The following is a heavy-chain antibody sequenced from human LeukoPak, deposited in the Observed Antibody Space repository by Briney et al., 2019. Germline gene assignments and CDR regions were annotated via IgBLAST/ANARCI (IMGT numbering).Heavy chain of an antibody. CDR2: ISDRGSTM. Sequence: PGGSLRLSCAASGITFSDYYMSWIRQAPGKGLEWVSHISDRGSTMYYADSVEGRFTISRDNAKNSLYLQMNSLRAEDTAVYHCATVWYRNFDSWGQGTLVTVSS. D-gene: IGHD2-8*01. J-gene: IGHJ4*02. V-gene: IGHV3-11*04. CDR3: ATVWYRNFDS. CDR1: GITFSDYY.